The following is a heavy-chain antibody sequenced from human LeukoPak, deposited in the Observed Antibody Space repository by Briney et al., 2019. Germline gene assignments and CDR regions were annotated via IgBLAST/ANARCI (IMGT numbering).Heavy chain of an antibody. J-gene: IGHJ4*02. CDR1: GGSISSYY. V-gene: IGHV4-59*01. CDR3: ARVLLYYDSSGYYSYFDY. CDR2: IYYSGST. Sequence: SETLSLTCTVSGGSISSYYWSWIRQPPGKGLEWIGYIYYSGSTNYNPSLKSRVTISVDTSKNQFSLKLSSVTAADTAVYYCARVLLYYDSSGYYSYFDYWGQGTLVTVSS. D-gene: IGHD3-22*01.